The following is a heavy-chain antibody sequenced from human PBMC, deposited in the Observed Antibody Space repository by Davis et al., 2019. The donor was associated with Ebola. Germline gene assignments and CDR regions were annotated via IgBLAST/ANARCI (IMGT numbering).Heavy chain of an antibody. Sequence: GGSLRLSCAASGFTFSSYGMHWVRQAPGKGLEWAAVIWYDGSNKYYADSVKGRFTISRDNSKNTLYLQMNSLRAEDTAVYYCARAPPRGSSGTDYWGQGTLVTVSS. D-gene: IGHD6-19*01. CDR2: IWYDGSNK. CDR1: GFTFSSYG. CDR3: ARAPPRGSSGTDY. V-gene: IGHV3-33*01. J-gene: IGHJ4*02.